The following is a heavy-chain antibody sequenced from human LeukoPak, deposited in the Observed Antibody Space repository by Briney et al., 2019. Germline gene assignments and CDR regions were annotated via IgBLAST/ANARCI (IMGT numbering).Heavy chain of an antibody. D-gene: IGHD6-13*01. V-gene: IGHV1-46*01. CDR2: INPSGGST. Sequence: ASVKVSCKATGGTFSSYAISWVRQAPGQGLEWMGIINPSGGSTSYAQKFQGRVTMTRDMSTSTVYMELSSLRSEDTAVYYCARDLAAAGYWGQGTLVTVSS. J-gene: IGHJ4*02. CDR1: GGTFSSYA. CDR3: ARDLAAAGY.